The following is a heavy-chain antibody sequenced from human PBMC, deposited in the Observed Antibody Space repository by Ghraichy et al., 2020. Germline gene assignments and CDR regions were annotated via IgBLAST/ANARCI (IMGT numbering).Heavy chain of an antibody. J-gene: IGHJ4*02. CDR1: GFIFRNFW. D-gene: IGHD4/OR15-4a*01. Sequence: GGSLRLSCATSGFIFRNFWMSWVRQAPGKGLEWVSSINEDGSEKYYMDSVKGRFTISRDNAKGSHYLQLSSLRAEDTAVYFCARVRHGCCFDYWGQGTLVTVSP. CDR3: ARVRHGCCFDY. CDR2: INEDGSEK. V-gene: IGHV3-7*01.